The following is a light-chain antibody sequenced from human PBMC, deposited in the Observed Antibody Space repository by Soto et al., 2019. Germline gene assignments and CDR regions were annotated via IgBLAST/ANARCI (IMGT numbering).Light chain of an antibody. CDR1: SSDVGGYNY. CDR3: SSYTSSSFYV. V-gene: IGLV2-14*01. J-gene: IGLJ1*01. Sequence: QSALTQPASVSGSPGQSITISCTGTSSDVGGYNYVSWYQQHPGKAPKLMIYEVSNRPSGVSNRFSSSKSGNTASLTISGLQAEDEADYYCSSYTSSSFYVFGTGTKVTVL. CDR2: EVS.